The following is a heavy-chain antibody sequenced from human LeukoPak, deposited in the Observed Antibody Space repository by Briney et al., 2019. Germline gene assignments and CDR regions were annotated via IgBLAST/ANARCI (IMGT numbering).Heavy chain of an antibody. V-gene: IGHV3-33*06. CDR3: AKEGIYCSGGSCYFDY. CDR2: IWYDGSNK. Sequence: PGGSLRLSCAASGFTFSSYGMHWVRQAPGKGLEWVAVIWYDGSNKYYADSVKDRFTISRDNSKNTLYLQMNSLRAEDTAVYYCAKEGIYCSGGSCYFDYWGQGTLVTVSS. J-gene: IGHJ4*02. CDR1: GFTFSSYG. D-gene: IGHD2-15*01.